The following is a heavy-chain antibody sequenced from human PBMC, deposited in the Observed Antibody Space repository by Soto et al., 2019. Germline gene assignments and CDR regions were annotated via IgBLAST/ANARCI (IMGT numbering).Heavy chain of an antibody. CDR2: ISGSGGRT. V-gene: IGHV3-23*01. CDR1: GFTFSSYA. Sequence: EVQLLESGGGLVQPGGSLRLSCAASGFTFSSYAMSWVRQAPGKGLEWVSAISGSGGRTYYADSVKGRLTISRDNSKNTLYLQMNGLRAEDTAVYYCAALIVVVMYPDYWGQGTLVTVSS. J-gene: IGHJ4*02. CDR3: AALIVVVMYPDY. D-gene: IGHD3-22*01.